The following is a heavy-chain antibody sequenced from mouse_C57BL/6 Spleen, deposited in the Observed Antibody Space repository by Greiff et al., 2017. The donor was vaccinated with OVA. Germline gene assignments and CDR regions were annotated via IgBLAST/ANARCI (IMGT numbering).Heavy chain of an antibody. CDR3: ARSRDVGYFDV. CDR2: IDPSDSYT. J-gene: IGHJ1*03. CDR1: GYTFTSYW. Sequence: QVQLQQPGAELVMPGASVKLSCKASGYTFTSYWMHWVKQRPGQGLEWIGEIDPSDSYTNYNQKFKGKSTLTVDKSSSTAYMQLSSLTSEDSAVYYCARSRDVGYFDVWGTGTTVTVSS. D-gene: IGHD3-3*01. V-gene: IGHV1-69*01.